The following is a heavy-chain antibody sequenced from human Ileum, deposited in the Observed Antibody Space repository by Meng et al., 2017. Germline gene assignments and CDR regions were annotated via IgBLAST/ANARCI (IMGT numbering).Heavy chain of an antibody. V-gene: IGHV3-74*01. Sequence: QLGESGGGLVQPGGSLSFSCAASGCSCSATWMYWVRQGPGQGLVWVARMNPDGTAINYADSVKGRFTISRDNAMNTLYLQMTDLRAEDTAVYYCVKDWGGAGALDYWGQGSLVTVSS. CDR3: VKDWGGAGALDY. J-gene: IGHJ4*02. CDR2: MNPDGTAI. CDR1: GCSCSATW. D-gene: IGHD3-16*01.